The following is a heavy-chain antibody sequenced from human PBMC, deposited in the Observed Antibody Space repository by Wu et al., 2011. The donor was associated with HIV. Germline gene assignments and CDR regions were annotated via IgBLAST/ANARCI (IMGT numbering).Heavy chain of an antibody. CDR1: GDTFSTYG. V-gene: IGHV1-69*05. D-gene: IGHD3-22*01. CDR2: IIPILGTV. J-gene: IGHJ5*02. CDR3: ARSDYYDTSGYYYVYNWFDP. Sequence: QVQLVQSGAEVKKPGSSVKVSCKASGDTFSTYGINWVRQAPGQGLEWMGGIIPILGTVKYAQKFQGRVTITTDESTSTAYMELSSLRSEDTAVYYCARSDYYDTSGYYYVYNWFDPGAREPWSPSPQ.